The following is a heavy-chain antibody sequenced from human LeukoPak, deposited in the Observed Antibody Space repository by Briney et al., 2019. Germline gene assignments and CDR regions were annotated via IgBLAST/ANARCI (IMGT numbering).Heavy chain of an antibody. CDR2: IYYSGST. CDR1: GGSISSYY. CDR3: ARGRVVRGVIINYYGMDV. D-gene: IGHD3-10*01. V-gene: IGHV4-59*08. Sequence: SETLSLTCTVSGGSISSYYWSWIRQPPGKGLEWIGYIYYSGSTNYNPSLKSRVTISVDTSKNQFSLKLSSVTAADTAVYYCARGRVVRGVIINYYGMDVWGQGTTVTVSS. J-gene: IGHJ6*02.